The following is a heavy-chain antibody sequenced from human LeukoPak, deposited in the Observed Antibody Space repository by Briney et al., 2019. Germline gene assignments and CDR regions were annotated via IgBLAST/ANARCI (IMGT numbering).Heavy chain of an antibody. J-gene: IGHJ4*02. CDR2: ISGSGGST. CDR3: ARDGSIAANYYFDY. Sequence: GGSLRLSCAASGFTFSSYAMSWVRQAPGKGLEWVSAISGSGGSTYYADSVKGRFTISRDNAKNSLYLQMNSLRAEDTAVYYCARDGSIAANYYFDYWGQGTLVTVSS. CDR1: GFTFSSYA. V-gene: IGHV3-23*01. D-gene: IGHD6-6*01.